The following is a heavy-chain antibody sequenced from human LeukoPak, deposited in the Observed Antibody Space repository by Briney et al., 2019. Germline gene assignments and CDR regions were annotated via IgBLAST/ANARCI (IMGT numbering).Heavy chain of an antibody. J-gene: IGHJ3*02. CDR1: GFTFSSYG. Sequence: PGGALRLFCAACGFTFSSYGMHGVRRAPGRGLEGVAFIRYDGSNKYYADSVKGRFTISRDNSKNTLYLQMNSLRAEDTAVYYCAKDRTIVVVRNAFDIWGQGTMVTVSS. CDR2: IRYDGSNK. D-gene: IGHD3-22*01. V-gene: IGHV3-30*02. CDR3: AKDRTIVVVRNAFDI.